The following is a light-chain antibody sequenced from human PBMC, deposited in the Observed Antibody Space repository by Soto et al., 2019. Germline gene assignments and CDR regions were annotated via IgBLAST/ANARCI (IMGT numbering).Light chain of an antibody. CDR1: QGIRND. CDR2: AAS. J-gene: IGKJ1*01. CDR3: LQDYNSTRT. Sequence: AIQMTQSPSSLSASVGDRVTITCRASQGIRNDLGWYQQKPGKAPKLLIYAASSLQSGVPSRFSGSGSGTDFTLTISSMQPEDFATYYCLQDYNSTRTFGQGTKVDIK. V-gene: IGKV1-6*01.